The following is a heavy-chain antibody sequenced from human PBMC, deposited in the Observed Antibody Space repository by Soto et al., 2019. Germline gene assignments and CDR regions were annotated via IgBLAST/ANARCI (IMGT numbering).Heavy chain of an antibody. CDR1: GGSFTSNNW. CDR3: ASRDPGTSVDY. D-gene: IGHD1-7*01. CDR2: IYRTGST. V-gene: IGHV4-4*02. Sequence: SETLSLTCAVSGGSFTSNNWWTWVRQPPGQGLEWIGEIYRTGSTNYNPSLKSRVTISLDKSGNQFSLKVTSLTAADTAVYYCASRDPGTSVDYWGQGTLVTVSS. J-gene: IGHJ4*02.